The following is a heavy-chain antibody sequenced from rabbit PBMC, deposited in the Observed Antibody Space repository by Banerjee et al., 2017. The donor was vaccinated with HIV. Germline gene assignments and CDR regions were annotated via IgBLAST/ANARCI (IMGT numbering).Heavy chain of an antibody. CDR1: GIDFSSDDY. D-gene: IGHD4-1*01. J-gene: IGHJ4*01. CDR3: ARDLAGVIGWNFNL. Sequence: QQLEESGGGLVKPGASLTLTCKASGIDFSSDDYMCWVRQAPGKGLEWIACIYTGIFISSNTYYASWAKGRFTITKTSSTTVTLQMTSLTAADTATYLCARDLAGVIGWNFNLWGPGTLVTVS. V-gene: IGHV1S40*01. CDR2: IYTGIFISSNT.